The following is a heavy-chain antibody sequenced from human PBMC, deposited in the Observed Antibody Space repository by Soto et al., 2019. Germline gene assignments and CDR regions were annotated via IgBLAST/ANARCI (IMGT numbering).Heavy chain of an antibody. J-gene: IGHJ6*02. CDR3: TTGQAATSYYYYGMDV. CDR2: IKSKTDGGTT. D-gene: IGHD6-13*01. V-gene: IGHV3-15*01. Sequence: RRLSCAASGFTFSNAWMSWVRQAPGKGLEWVGRIKSKTDGGTTDYAAPVKGRFTISRDDSKNTLYLQMNSLKTEDTAVYYCTTGQAATSYYYYGMDVWGQRTTVTVSS. CDR1: GFTFSNAW.